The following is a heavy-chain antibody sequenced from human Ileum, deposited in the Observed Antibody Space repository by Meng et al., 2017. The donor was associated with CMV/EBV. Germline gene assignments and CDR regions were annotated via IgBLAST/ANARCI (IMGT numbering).Heavy chain of an antibody. D-gene: IGHD4-11*01. V-gene: IGHV3-15*01. CDR2: IKSKTDGGTT. J-gene: IGHJ3*02. CDR1: GFTFSKDW. Sequence: GESLKISCAASGFTFSKDWMNWVRQAPGKGLEWVGRIKSKTDGGTTDYAAPVKGRFTISRDDSKNTLYLQMNSLKTEDTAVYYCTTAATVTLGAFDIWGQGKMVTVSS. CDR3: TTAATVTLGAFDI.